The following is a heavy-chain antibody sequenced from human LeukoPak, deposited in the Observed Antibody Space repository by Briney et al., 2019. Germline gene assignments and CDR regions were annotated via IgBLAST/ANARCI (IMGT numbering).Heavy chain of an antibody. CDR3: ARAPGYSYGKFDY. CDR1: GYSFTTHW. V-gene: IGHV5-51*01. CDR2: IYPGDSDT. Sequence: GEYLKISCKGSGYSFTTHWIGWVRQMPGKGLEWMGIIYPGDSDTRYSPSLQGQVTISADKSISTAYLQWSSLKPSDTAMYYCARAPGYSYGKFDYWGQGTLVTVSS. J-gene: IGHJ4*02. D-gene: IGHD5-18*01.